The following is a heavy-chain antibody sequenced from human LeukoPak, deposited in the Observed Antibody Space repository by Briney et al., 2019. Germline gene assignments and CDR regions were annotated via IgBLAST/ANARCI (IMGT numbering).Heavy chain of an antibody. J-gene: IGHJ4*02. CDR1: GGSISSYY. CDR2: IYYSGGA. D-gene: IGHD6-6*01. Sequence: SETLSLTCTVSGGSISSYYWSWIRQPPGKGLEWIGYIYYSGGAKYNPSLKSRVTISADTSKNQFSLKLTSVTAADTAVYYCARDIGAARSDYWGQGTLVTVSS. V-gene: IGHV4-59*01. CDR3: ARDIGAARSDY.